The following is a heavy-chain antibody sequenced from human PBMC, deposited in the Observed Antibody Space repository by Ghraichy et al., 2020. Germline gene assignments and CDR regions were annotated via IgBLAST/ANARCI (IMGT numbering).Heavy chain of an antibody. Sequence: SQTLSLTCTVSGGSISSYYWSWIRQPPGKGLEWIGYIYYSGSTNYNPSLKSRVTISVDTSKNQFSLKLSSVTAADTAVHYCARHPLNTSHMDVWGKGTTVTVSS. D-gene: IGHD2/OR15-2a*01. CDR3: ARHPLNTSHMDV. CDR2: IYYSGST. CDR1: GGSISSYY. J-gene: IGHJ6*03. V-gene: IGHV4-59*08.